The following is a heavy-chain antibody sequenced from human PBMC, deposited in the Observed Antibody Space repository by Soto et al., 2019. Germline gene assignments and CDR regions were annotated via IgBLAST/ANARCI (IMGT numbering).Heavy chain of an antibody. V-gene: IGHV6-1*01. CDR2: TYYRSKWYN. J-gene: IGHJ5*02. CDR3: ARDHIVTGEELYWFDP. Sequence: SQTLSLTCAISGDSVSSNSAAWNWIRQSPSRGLEWLGRTYYRSKWYNDYAVSVKSRITINPDTSKNQFSLQLNSVTPEDTAVYYCARDHIVTGEELYWFDPWGQGTLVTVSS. CDR1: GDSVSSNSAA. D-gene: IGHD7-27*01.